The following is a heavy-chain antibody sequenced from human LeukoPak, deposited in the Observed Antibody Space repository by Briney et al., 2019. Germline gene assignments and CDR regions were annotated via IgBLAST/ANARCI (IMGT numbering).Heavy chain of an antibody. J-gene: IGHJ4*02. CDR1: GGSFSTYY. V-gene: IGHV4-34*01. Sequence: SETLSLTCAVYGGSFSTYYWSLIRQPPAKGLEWIGEINHSGSTNYNPSLKSRVTISVDTSKNQFSLKLNFVTAADTAVYYCARKGRGPYGSVNGYFDYWGQGTLVTVSS. D-gene: IGHD3-10*01. CDR3: ARKGRGPYGSVNGYFDY. CDR2: INHSGST.